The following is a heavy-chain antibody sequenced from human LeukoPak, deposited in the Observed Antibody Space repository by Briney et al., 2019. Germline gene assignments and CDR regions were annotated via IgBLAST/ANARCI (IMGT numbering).Heavy chain of an antibody. D-gene: IGHD3-22*01. CDR3: ARDGDYYDSSGYYYVGAFDI. J-gene: IGHJ3*02. CDR1: GFTFSDYY. CDR2: ISSSGSTI. V-gene: IGHV3-11*01. Sequence: PGGSLRLSCAASGFTFSDYYMSWIRQAPGKGLEWVSHISSSGSTIYYADSVKGRFTISRDNAKNSLYLQMNSLRAEDTAVYYCARDGDYYDSSGYYYVGAFDIWGQGTMVTVSS.